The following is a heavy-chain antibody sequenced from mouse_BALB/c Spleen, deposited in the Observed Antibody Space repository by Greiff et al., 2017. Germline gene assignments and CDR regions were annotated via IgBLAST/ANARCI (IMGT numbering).Heavy chain of an antibody. CDR1: GFTFSDYY. J-gene: IGHJ3*01. CDR3: ARDPSSYYGSGYDPLFAY. Sequence: EVKLLESGAGLVKPGGSLKLSCAASGFTFSDYYMYWVHQTPEKRLEWVATISDGGSYTYYTDSVKGRFTISRDNAKNKLYLQMSSLKSEDTAMYYCARDPSSYYGSGYDPLFAYWGQGTLVTVSA. CDR2: ISDGGSYT. D-gene: IGHD1-1*01. V-gene: IGHV5-4*02.